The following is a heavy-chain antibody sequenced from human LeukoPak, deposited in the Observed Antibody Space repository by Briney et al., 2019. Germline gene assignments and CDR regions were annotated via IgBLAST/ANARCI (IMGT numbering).Heavy chain of an antibody. Sequence: SETLSLACTVSGGSISSYYWSWIRQPPGKGLEWIGYIYYSGSTNYNPSLKSRVTISVDTSKNQFSLKLSSVTAADTAVYYCAGTPIVVVPAAMGANVDYWGQGTLVTVSS. V-gene: IGHV4-59*01. J-gene: IGHJ4*02. CDR1: GGSISSYY. D-gene: IGHD2-2*01. CDR3: AGTPIVVVPAAMGANVDY. CDR2: IYYSGST.